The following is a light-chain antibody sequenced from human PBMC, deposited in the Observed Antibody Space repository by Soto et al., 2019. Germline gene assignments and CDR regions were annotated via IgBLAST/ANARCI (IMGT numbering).Light chain of an antibody. V-gene: IGKV3-11*01. CDR2: DAS. CDR3: QQRSNWPPT. Sequence: ENGLTQSPATVSLSPGERVTLSCRASQSVRRYLAWYQQKHGQAPRLLIYDASNRATGIPARFSGGGSGTDFTLTISSLEPEDFAVYYCQQRSNWPPTFGQGTKLEIK. CDR1: QSVRRY. J-gene: IGKJ2*01.